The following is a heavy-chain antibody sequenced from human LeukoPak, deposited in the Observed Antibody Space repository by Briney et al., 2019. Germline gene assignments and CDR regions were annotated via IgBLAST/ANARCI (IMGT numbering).Heavy chain of an antibody. CDR2: MNPNSGNT. D-gene: IGHD5-12*01. CDR3: ARDSGYSGYYGMDV. Sequence: ASVKVSCKASGYTFTSYDINWVRQATGQGLEWMGWMNPNSGNTGYAQKFQGRVTMTRNTSISTAYMELSSLRSEDTAVYYCARDSGYSGYYGMDVWGQGTTVTVSS. CDR1: GYTFTSYD. J-gene: IGHJ6*02. V-gene: IGHV1-8*01.